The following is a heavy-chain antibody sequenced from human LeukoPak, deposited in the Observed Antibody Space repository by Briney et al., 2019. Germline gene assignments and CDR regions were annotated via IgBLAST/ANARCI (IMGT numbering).Heavy chain of an antibody. J-gene: IGHJ4*02. V-gene: IGHV3-74*01. CDR2: INSGGSST. CDR1: GFTFSSYW. D-gene: IGHD1-26*01. CDR3: ARALIRSKVGATRGVDY. Sequence: GSLRLSCAASGFTFSSYWMHWVRQAPGKGLVWVSRINSGGSSTSYADSVKGRFTISRDNAKNTLYLQMNSLRAEDTAVYYCARALIRSKVGATRGVDYWGQGTLVTVSS.